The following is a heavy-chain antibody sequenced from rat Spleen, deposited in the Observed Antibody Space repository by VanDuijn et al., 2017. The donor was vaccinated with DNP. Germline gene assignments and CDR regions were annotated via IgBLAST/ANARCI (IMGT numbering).Heavy chain of an antibody. CDR2: INSAGST. CDR3: ARLGTKGFAY. CDR1: GYSITSNY. J-gene: IGHJ3*01. Sequence: EVQLQESGPGLVKPSQSLSLTCSVTGYSITSNYWAWIRKFPGNKLEWMGYINSAGSTNYNPSLKSRISITRDTSKNQFFLQVKYGTTEDTATYYCARLGTKGFAYWGQGTLVTVSS. D-gene: IGHD1-5*01. V-gene: IGHV3-3*01.